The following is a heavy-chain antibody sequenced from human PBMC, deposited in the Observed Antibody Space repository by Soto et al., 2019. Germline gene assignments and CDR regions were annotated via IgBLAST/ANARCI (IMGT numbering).Heavy chain of an antibody. V-gene: IGHV4-31*03. D-gene: IGHD3-3*01. CDR1: GGSISSGGPY. J-gene: IGHJ4*02. CDR3: ARDFWSGYGYFDC. CDR2: IYYTGST. Sequence: QVQLQESGPGLVKPSQTLSLTCTVSGGSISSGGPYWSWVRQLPGKGLEWIGYIYYTGSTYYNPSLQSRVSISVDTSKNQFSLKLSFVTAADTAVYYCARDFWSGYGYFDCWGLGTLVTVSS.